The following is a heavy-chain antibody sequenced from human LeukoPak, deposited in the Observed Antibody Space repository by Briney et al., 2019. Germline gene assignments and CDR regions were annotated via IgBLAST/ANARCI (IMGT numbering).Heavy chain of an antibody. CDR2: IKQDGSEK. J-gene: IGHJ6*02. V-gene: IGHV3-7*04. Sequence: GLEWVANIKQDGSEKYYVDSLKGRFTISRDNAKNSLYLQMSNLRAEDTAVYFCARGGGLDVWGQGATVTVSS. CDR3: ARGGGLDV.